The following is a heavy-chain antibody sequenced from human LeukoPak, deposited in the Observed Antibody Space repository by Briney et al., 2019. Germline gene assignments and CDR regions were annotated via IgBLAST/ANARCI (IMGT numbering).Heavy chain of an antibody. J-gene: IGHJ4*02. CDR3: ARAPGGLSGYGHFDY. V-gene: IGHV4-59*12. Sequence: SETLSLTCTVSGGFISSYYWSWIRQPPGKGLEWIGYIYYSGSTNYNPSLKSRVTISVDTSKNQFSLKLSSVTAADTAVYYCARAPGGLSGYGHFDYWGQGTLVTVSS. CDR1: GGFISSYY. D-gene: IGHD5-12*01. CDR2: IYYSGST.